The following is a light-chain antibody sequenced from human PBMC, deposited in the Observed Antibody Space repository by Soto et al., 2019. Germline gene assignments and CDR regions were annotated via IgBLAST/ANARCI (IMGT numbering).Light chain of an antibody. CDR1: QSISSW. CDR3: QQKGT. Sequence: DIQMTQSPSTLSACVGDRVTITCRASQSISSWLAWYQQKPGKAPKLLVYDASSLESGVPSRFSGSGSGTEFTLTISSLQPDDFATYYCQQKGTFGQGTKADIK. CDR2: DAS. V-gene: IGKV1-5*01. J-gene: IGKJ1*01.